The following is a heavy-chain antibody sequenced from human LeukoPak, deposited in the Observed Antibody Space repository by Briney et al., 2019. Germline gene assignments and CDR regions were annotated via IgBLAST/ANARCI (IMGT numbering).Heavy chain of an antibody. Sequence: KPSETLSLTCTVSGGSVSSGSYYWSWIRQPPGKGLEWIGYIYYSGSTNYNPSLKSRVTMSVDTSKNQFSLKLSSVTAADTAVYYCAREQKSSSWYGQIDYWGRGTLVTVSS. D-gene: IGHD6-13*01. J-gene: IGHJ4*02. V-gene: IGHV4-61*01. CDR2: IYYSGST. CDR1: GGSVSSGSYY. CDR3: AREQKSSSWYGQIDY.